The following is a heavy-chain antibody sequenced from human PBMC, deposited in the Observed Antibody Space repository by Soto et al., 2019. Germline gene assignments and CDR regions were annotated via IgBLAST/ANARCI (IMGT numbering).Heavy chain of an antibody. J-gene: IGHJ5*02. CDR3: ARPGPVDP. CDR1: GFTFSGSA. Sequence: EVQLVESGGGLVQPGGSLKLSCADSGFTFSGSAIHWVRQAPGKGLEWIGRIRNKANDYATAHPVSVRGRFTISRDDSKRTAYLEMNSLKPADTAMYYCARPGPVDPWGQGTLVTVSS. CDR2: IRNKANDYAT. V-gene: IGHV3-73*01. D-gene: IGHD1-1*01.